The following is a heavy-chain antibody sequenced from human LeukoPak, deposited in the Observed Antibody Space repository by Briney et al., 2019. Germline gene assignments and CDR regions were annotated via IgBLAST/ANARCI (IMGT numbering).Heavy chain of an antibody. CDR2: INSNNGNT. J-gene: IGHJ4*02. Sequence: ASVRVSCKASGCIFTNYGLTWVRQAPGQGLEWLGWINSNNGNTNYAQKLQGRVTMTRDTSTTTAYMELRSLRSDDTAVYYCARGPIAAAGDYWGQGTLVTVSS. CDR1: GCIFTNYG. V-gene: IGHV1-18*01. D-gene: IGHD6-13*01. CDR3: ARGPIAAAGDY.